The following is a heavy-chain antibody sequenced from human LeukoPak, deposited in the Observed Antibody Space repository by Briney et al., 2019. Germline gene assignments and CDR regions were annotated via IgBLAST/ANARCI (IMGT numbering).Heavy chain of an antibody. J-gene: IGHJ6*03. Sequence: PGGSLRLSCAASRFTFSDYSMNWVGQAPGKGLRWVASISSGSVYIYYADSMKGRFTISRDNAKNSMYLQMYSLRAADTAVYYCWSASYMDVWGKGTTVTISS. CDR3: WSASYMDV. CDR1: RFTFSDYS. V-gene: IGHV3-21*01. CDR2: ISSGSVYI.